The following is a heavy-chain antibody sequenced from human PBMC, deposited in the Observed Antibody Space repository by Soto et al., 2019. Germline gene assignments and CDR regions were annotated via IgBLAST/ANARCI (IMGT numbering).Heavy chain of an antibody. J-gene: IGHJ4*02. D-gene: IGHD6-6*01. Sequence: SETLSLTCTVSGGTVSSGGYYWSWIRQPPGKGLEWIGYISSRGSANYNPSLKSRVTISVGTSKNQFSLKLTSVTAADTAVYYCARSYSSSSSFDYWGQGTLVTVSS. CDR2: ISSRGSA. CDR1: GGTVSSGGYY. CDR3: ARSYSSSSSFDY. V-gene: IGHV4-61*08.